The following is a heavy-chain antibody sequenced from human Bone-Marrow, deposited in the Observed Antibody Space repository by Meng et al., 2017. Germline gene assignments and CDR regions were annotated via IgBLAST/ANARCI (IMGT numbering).Heavy chain of an antibody. CDR3: ARGGRYSSGWSDY. J-gene: IGHJ4*02. Sequence: CGDEVKNPGPAVKVSFKASGHTFTIYAMHWVRQAPGQRLEWMGWINAGNGNTKYSQKFQGRVTITRDTSASTAYMELSSLRSEDTAVYYCARGGRYSSGWSDYWGQGTLVTVSS. CDR2: INAGNGNT. D-gene: IGHD6-19*01. V-gene: IGHV1-3*01. CDR1: GHTFTIYA.